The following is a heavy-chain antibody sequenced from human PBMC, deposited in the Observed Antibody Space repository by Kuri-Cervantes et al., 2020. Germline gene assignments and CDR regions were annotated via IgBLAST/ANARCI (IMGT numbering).Heavy chain of an antibody. D-gene: IGHD2/OR15-2a*01. V-gene: IGHV3-30*02. J-gene: IGHJ6*02. CDR3: AKDRGRSYFLGMDV. CDR2: IWFDGSNK. CDR1: GFTFSSYA. Sequence: GGSLRLSCAASGFTFSSYAMHWVRQAPGKGLEWVAVIWFDGSNKHYADSVKGRFTISRDNSKNMLYLQVNSLRIEDTAVFYCAKDRGRSYFLGMDVWGQGTTVTVSS.